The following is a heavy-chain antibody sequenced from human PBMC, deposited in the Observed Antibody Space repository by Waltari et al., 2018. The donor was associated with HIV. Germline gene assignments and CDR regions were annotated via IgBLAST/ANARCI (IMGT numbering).Heavy chain of an antibody. CDR3: ASARETMGVDFDF. CDR2: VIPMSGAA. D-gene: IGHD3-10*01. Sequence: QVQLVQSGTEVRTPGSSVKVSCKASGGSFTSYSINWVRQAPGQGLEWMGRVIPMSGAAMKAQKFQARVTISADKSTTTAYMELTSLRTGDTAVYYCASARETMGVDFDFWGQGTLVTVSS. J-gene: IGHJ4*02. V-gene: IGHV1-69*08. CDR1: GGSFTSYS.